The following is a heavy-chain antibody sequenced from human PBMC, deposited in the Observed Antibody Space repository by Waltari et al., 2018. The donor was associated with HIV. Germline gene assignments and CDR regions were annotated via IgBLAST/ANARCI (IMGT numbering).Heavy chain of an antibody. CDR1: GGSISSGSYY. D-gene: IGHD5-18*01. CDR2: ISTSGGT. Sequence: QVQLQESGPGLVKPSQTLSLTCTVPGGSISSGSYYWSWIRQPAGKGLEWIGSISTSGGTNYTPSLKSGVTISVDTSKNQFSLKLSSVTAADTAVYYCARRGIQLWFYAFDIWGQGTMVTVSS. V-gene: IGHV4-61*02. CDR3: ARRGIQLWFYAFDI. J-gene: IGHJ3*02.